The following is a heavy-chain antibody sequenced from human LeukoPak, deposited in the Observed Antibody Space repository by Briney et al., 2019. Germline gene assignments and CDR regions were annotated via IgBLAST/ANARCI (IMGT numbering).Heavy chain of an antibody. CDR2: ISSFGDRT. CDR3: AKDRFSVAGTPTMLDY. CDR1: GFTFVSYT. D-gene: IGHD6-19*01. V-gene: IGHV3-64*02. J-gene: IGHJ4*02. Sequence: PGGSLRLSCAASGFTFVSYTMYWVRQAPGRGLESVSAISSFGDRTYVADSVKGRFTISRDNAKNSLYLQMNSLRAEDTALYYCAKDRFSVAGTPTMLDYWGQGTLVTVSS.